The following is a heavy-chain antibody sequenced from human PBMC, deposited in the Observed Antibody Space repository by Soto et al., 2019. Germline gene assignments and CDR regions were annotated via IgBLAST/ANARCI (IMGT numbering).Heavy chain of an antibody. J-gene: IGHJ6*02. CDR3: AKDRSSSLDAMDV. CDR1: GFAFSRYG. V-gene: IGHV3-33*06. CDR2: IWYDGTDN. D-gene: IGHD6-13*01. Sequence: QVQLVESGGGVVQPGRSLRLSCAASGFAFSRYGMHWVRQAPDKGLEWVAVIWYDGTDNYYADSVKGRFTSSRDNSKNTLYLQVDSLRVDDTAVYYCAKDRSSSLDAMDVWGQGTTVTVSS.